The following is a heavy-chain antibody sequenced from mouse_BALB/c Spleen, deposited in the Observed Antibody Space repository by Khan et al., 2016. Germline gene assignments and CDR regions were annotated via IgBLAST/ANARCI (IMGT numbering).Heavy chain of an antibody. CDR2: IDPANGNT. V-gene: IGHV14-3*02. J-gene: IGHJ3*01. D-gene: IGHD2-4*01. CDR1: GFNIKDTY. CDR3: ARTPYDCGVGLAY. Sequence: VQLQQSGAELVKPGASVKLSCTASGFNIKDTYMHWVKQRPEQGLEWIGRIDPANGNTKYDPKFQGKATITADTSSHTAYLQLSSLTSEATAVFYCARTPYDCGVGLAYWGQGTLVTVSA.